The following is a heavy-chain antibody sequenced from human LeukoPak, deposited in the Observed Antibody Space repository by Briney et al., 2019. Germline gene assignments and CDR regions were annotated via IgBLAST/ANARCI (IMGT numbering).Heavy chain of an antibody. Sequence: PGGSLRLSCAASGFTFNTYWMHGVRQSPGGGPVWVAYILNDGGSTSYADSVKGRFIISRDNAKNTLSLQMNSLRAEDTAVYYCVRHNYGYDYWGQGTLVTVSS. V-gene: IGHV3-74*01. CDR3: VRHNYGYDY. J-gene: IGHJ4*02. CDR2: ILNDGGST. D-gene: IGHD5-18*01. CDR1: GFTFNTYW.